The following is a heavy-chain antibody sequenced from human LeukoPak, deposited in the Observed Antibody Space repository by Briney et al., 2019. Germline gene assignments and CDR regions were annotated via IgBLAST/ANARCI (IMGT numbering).Heavy chain of an antibody. D-gene: IGHD3-3*01. Sequence: PSEALSLTCAVYGGSFSGYYWSWIRQPPGKGLEWLGEINHSGSTNYNPSLKSRVTMSVDTSKNQFSLKLSSVTAADTAVYYCARGHRITIFGVVYYYYYYGMDVWGQGTTVTVSS. CDR1: GGSFSGYY. V-gene: IGHV4-34*01. CDR2: INHSGST. J-gene: IGHJ6*02. CDR3: ARGHRITIFGVVYYYYYYGMDV.